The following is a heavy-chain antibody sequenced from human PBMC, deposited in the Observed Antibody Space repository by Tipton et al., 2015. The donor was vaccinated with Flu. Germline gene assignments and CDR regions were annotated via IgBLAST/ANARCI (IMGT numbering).Heavy chain of an antibody. V-gene: IGHV4-59*08. Sequence: GLVKPSETLSLTCTVSGGSISNYYWSWIRQPPGKALEWIGYIYYSGNTNYNPSLKSRVTISVDTSKSQFSLKLRSVTAADTAVYYCARLSYYDVDLKNFYFDYWGQGALVTVSS. D-gene: IGHD3-10*02. CDR1: GGSISNYY. CDR2: IYYSGNT. CDR3: ARLSYYDVDLKNFYFDY. J-gene: IGHJ4*02.